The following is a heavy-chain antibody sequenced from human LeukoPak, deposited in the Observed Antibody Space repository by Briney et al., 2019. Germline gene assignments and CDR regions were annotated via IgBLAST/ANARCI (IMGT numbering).Heavy chain of an antibody. V-gene: IGHV4-59*01. Sequence: PSETLSLTCTVSGGSISSYYWSWIRQPPGKGLEWIGYIYYSGSTNYNPSLKSRVTILVDTSKNQFSLKLSSVTAADTAVYYCXXXXYXXXWQFDYWGQGTLVXV. CDR3: XXXXYXXXWQFDY. CDR1: GGSISSYY. CDR2: IYYSGST. J-gene: IGHJ4*02. D-gene: IGHD6-13*01.